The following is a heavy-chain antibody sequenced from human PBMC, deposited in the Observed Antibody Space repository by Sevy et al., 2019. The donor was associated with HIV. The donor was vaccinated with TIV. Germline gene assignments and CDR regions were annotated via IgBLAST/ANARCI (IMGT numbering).Heavy chain of an antibody. CDR3: AREKRQDYYYYGMDV. CDR2: ISGSGSTI. D-gene: IGHD1-1*01. CDR1: GFTSSDYY. V-gene: IGHV3-11*01. Sequence: GGSLRLSCVGFGFTSSDYYMSWIRQAPGKGLEWVSYISGSGSTIEYADSVKGRFTISRDNAKNSLYLKMNSLRAEDTAVYYCAREKRQDYYYYGMDVWGQGTTVTVSS. J-gene: IGHJ6*02.